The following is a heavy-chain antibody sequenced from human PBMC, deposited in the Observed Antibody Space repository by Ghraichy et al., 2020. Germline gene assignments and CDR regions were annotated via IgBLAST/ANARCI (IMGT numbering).Heavy chain of an antibody. Sequence: SETLSLTCTVSGGSISSYYWSWIRQPPGKGLEWIGYIYYSGSTNYNPSLKSRVTISVDTSKNQFSLKLSSVTAADTAVYYCARLSVRGRWAYYYYGMDVWGQGTTVTVSS. D-gene: IGHD1-26*01. J-gene: IGHJ6*02. CDR3: ARLSVRGRWAYYYYGMDV. CDR2: IYYSGST. CDR1: GGSISSYY. V-gene: IGHV4-59*08.